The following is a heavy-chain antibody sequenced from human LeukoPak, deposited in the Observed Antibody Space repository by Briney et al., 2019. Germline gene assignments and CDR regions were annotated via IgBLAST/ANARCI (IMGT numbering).Heavy chain of an antibody. V-gene: IGHV1-69*13. CDR3: ASGILRGHYYCYMDV. J-gene: IGHJ6*03. CDR2: IIPIFGTA. CDR1: GGSFSSYA. Sequence: SVKVSCKASGGSFSSYAISWVRQAPGQGLEWMGGIIPIFGTANYAQKFQGRVTITADESTSTAYMELSSLRSEDTAVYYCASGILRGHYYCYMDVWGKGTTVTISS. D-gene: IGHD4-17*01.